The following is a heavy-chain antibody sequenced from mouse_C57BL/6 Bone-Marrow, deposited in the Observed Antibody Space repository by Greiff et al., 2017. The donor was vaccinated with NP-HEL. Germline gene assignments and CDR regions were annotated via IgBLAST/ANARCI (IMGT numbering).Heavy chain of an antibody. CDR2: LSGGGGNT. V-gene: IGHV5-9*01. D-gene: IGHD2-4*01. J-gene: IGHJ3*01. Sequence: EVQLVESGGGLVKPGGSLKLSCAASGFTFSSYTMSWVRQTPEKRLEWVATLSGGGGNTYYPDSVKGRFTISSDNAKNTLYLQMSSLMSEDTALYYCARPYDYDVIFFAYWGQGTLVTVSA. CDR1: GFTFSSYT. CDR3: ARPYDYDVIFFAY.